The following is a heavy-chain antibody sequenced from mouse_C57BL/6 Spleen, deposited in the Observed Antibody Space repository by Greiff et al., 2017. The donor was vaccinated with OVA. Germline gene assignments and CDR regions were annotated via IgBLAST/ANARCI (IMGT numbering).Heavy chain of an antibody. V-gene: IGHV2-2*01. J-gene: IGHJ2*01. CDR3: ARKTHYSKGYFDY. Sequence: VKLVESGPGLVQPSQSLSITCTVSGFSLTSYGVHWVRQSPGKGLEWLGVIWSGGSTDYNAAFISRLSISKDNSKSQVFFKMNSLQADDTAIYYCARKTHYSKGYFDYWGQGTTLTVSS. CDR2: IWSGGST. CDR1: GFSLTSYG. D-gene: IGHD2-5*01.